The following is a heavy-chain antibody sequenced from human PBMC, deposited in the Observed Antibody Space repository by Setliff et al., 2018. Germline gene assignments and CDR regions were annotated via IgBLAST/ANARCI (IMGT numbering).Heavy chain of an antibody. V-gene: IGHV1-46*01. CDR1: GYSFTSHY. Sequence: ASVKVSCKTSGYSFTSHYMHWVRQAPGQGLEWMGIINPGGLTSSSTQKFEGRVTMTRDTSTSTVYMELNSLTSDDTAVYYCARDADHYDTDENPIFDYWGQGTLVTVSS. CDR2: INPGGLTS. J-gene: IGHJ4*02. CDR3: ARDADHYDTDENPIFDY. D-gene: IGHD3-9*01.